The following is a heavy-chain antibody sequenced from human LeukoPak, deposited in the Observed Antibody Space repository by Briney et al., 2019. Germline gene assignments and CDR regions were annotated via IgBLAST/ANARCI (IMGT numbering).Heavy chain of an antibody. J-gene: IGHJ5*02. CDR1: GYTFTGYY. Sequence: ASVKVSCKASGYTFTGYYMHWVRQAPGQGLEWMGWINPNSGGTNYAQKFQGRVTMTRDTSTSTAYMELRSLRSDDTAVYYCARGASAAIRPVGGPWGQGTLVTVSS. V-gene: IGHV1-2*02. CDR2: INPNSGGT. D-gene: IGHD2-2*01. CDR3: ARGASAAIRPVGGP.